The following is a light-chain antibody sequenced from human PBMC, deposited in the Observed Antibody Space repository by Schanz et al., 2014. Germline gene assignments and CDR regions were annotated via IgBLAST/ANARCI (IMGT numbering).Light chain of an antibody. CDR2: DAS. CDR3: QQYDNWPRT. J-gene: IGKJ2*01. V-gene: IGKV1-5*01. Sequence: DIQMTQSPSTLSASVGDRVTITCRASQSISNWLAWYQQKLGKAPKVLIYDASILESGVPSRFSGSGSGTEFTLTISSLQSEDLAVYYCQQYDNWPRTFGQGTKLEIK. CDR1: QSISNW.